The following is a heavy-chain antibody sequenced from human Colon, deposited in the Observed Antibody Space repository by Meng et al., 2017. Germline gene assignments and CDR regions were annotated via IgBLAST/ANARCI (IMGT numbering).Heavy chain of an antibody. CDR3: ARVADFWGGRQYYFDY. V-gene: IGHV4-4*02. J-gene: IGHJ4*02. D-gene: IGHD3-3*01. CDR1: AGSISSSNW. CDR2: IFHSGCT. Sequence: QVQLQESGPGLVKPSGTLSLTCDVYAGSISSSNWWSWVRQPPGKGLEWIGEIFHSGCTNYNPSLKSRVTISVDKSKNEFSLKVRSVTAADTAVYYCARVADFWGGRQYYFDYWGQGSLVTVSS.